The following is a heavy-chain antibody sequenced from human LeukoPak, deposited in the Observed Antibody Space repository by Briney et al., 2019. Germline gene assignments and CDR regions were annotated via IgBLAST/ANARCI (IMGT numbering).Heavy chain of an antibody. CDR1: GFNFGRYW. CDR2: IEEDGSQK. Sequence: GGSLRLSCVASGFNFGRYWMDWVRQAPGKGLEWVANIEEDGSQKNYVDSVKGRFTISRDNAKNSLYLQMDSLRVEDTAVYYCVSDKGFSTFDYWGQGTLVTVSS. CDR3: VSDKGFSTFDY. V-gene: IGHV3-7*01. J-gene: IGHJ4*02. D-gene: IGHD3-3*02.